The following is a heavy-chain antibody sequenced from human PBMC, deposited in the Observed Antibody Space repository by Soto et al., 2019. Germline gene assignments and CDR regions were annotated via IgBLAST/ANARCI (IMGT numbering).Heavy chain of an antibody. Sequence: EVQLLESGGGLVQPGGSLRLSCAASGFTFSSYAMSWVRQAPGKGLEWVSAMSGSGGSTYYADSVKGRFTISRDNSKNTLYLQMNSLRAEDTAVYYCAKDVYYYDSSGYSWDWFDPWGQGTLVTVSS. CDR3: AKDVYYYDSSGYSWDWFDP. J-gene: IGHJ5*02. V-gene: IGHV3-23*01. CDR1: GFTFSSYA. D-gene: IGHD3-22*01. CDR2: MSGSGGST.